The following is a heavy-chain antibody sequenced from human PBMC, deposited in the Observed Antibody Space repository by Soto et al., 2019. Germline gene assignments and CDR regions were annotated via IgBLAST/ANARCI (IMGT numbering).Heavy chain of an antibody. J-gene: IGHJ4*02. CDR1: GFTFSSYA. CDR2: ISYDGSNK. D-gene: IGHD3-22*01. V-gene: IGHV3-30-3*01. Sequence: GGSLRLSCAASGFTFSSYAMHWVRQAPGKGLEWVAVISYDGSNKYYADSVKGRFTISRDNSKNTLYLQMNSLRAEDTAVYYCARGYTFWDYYDSSGYYQIEPTFDYWGQGTLVTVSS. CDR3: ARGYTFWDYYDSSGYYQIEPTFDY.